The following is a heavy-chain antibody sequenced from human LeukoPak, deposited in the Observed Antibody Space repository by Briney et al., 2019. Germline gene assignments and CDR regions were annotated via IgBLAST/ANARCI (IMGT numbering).Heavy chain of an antibody. Sequence: PSQTLSLTCTVSGVSITSGSYYWSWIRQPAGKGLEWIGRIYTSGSTNYNPSLKSRVTISVDTSKNQFSLKLSSVTAADTAVYYCAREGYGGNVVYYYYTDVWGKGTTVAVSS. V-gene: IGHV4-61*02. CDR1: GVSITSGSYY. CDR3: AREGYGGNVVYYYYTDV. D-gene: IGHD4-23*01. J-gene: IGHJ6*03. CDR2: IYTSGST.